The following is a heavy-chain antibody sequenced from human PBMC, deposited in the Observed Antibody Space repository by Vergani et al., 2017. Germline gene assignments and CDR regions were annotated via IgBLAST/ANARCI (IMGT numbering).Heavy chain of an antibody. D-gene: IGHD2-15*01. Sequence: GQLVESGGGLVKPGGSLRLSCAASGFTFSSYAMHWVRQAPGKGLEWVAVISYDGSNKYYADSVKGRFTISRDNSKNTLYLQMNSLRAEDTAVYYCAKEGGGYCSGGTCYPEYWGQGTLVIVSS. CDR1: GFTFSSYA. V-gene: IGHV3-30-3*02. CDR3: AKEGGGYCSGGTCYPEY. CDR2: ISYDGSNK. J-gene: IGHJ4*02.